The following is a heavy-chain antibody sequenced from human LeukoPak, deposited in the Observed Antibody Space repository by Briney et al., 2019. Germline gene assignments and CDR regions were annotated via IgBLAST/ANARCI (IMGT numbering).Heavy chain of an antibody. V-gene: IGHV3-7*01. Sequence: GGSLRLSCAVSGFAFNSQTMSWVRQAPGKGLEWVASIKEDEIEIHYVDSVKGRFTISRDNAKDSLYLQMNSLRVEDTAVYYCARGGFRHFDPWGQGTLVIVSS. CDR3: ARGGFRHFDP. D-gene: IGHD3-22*01. J-gene: IGHJ5*02. CDR2: IKEDEIEI. CDR1: GFAFNSQT.